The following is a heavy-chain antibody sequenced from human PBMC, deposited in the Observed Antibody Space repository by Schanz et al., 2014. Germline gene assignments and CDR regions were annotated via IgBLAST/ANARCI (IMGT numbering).Heavy chain of an antibody. CDR3: ARARYTGYDCSGY. CDR1: GYSFTEYF. V-gene: IGHV1-2*02. J-gene: IGHJ4*02. D-gene: IGHD5-12*01. Sequence: QVQLVQSGPAVKKPGASMKVSCLASGYSFTEYFLHWVRQAPGQGLEWMGWINPNSGETNYEQKFKGRVTLTSEPSISTAFMELSGLTSDDTATYFCARARYTGYDCSGYWGQGTLLIVSS. CDR2: INPNSGET.